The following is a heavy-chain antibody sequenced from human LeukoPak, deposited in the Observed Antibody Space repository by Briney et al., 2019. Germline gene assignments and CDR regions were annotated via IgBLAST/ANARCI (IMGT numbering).Heavy chain of an antibody. CDR3: ARDKADYSSSWYWY. D-gene: IGHD6-13*01. CDR2: IRQDGGQK. Sequence: GGSLRLSCAASGFTFSSHWMSWVRQAPGKGLEWVANIRQDGGQKYSVDSVRGRFTISRDNAKNSLYLQMNSLRAEDTAVYYCARDKADYSSSWYWYWGQGTLVTVSS. CDR1: GFTFSSHW. J-gene: IGHJ4*02. V-gene: IGHV3-7*01.